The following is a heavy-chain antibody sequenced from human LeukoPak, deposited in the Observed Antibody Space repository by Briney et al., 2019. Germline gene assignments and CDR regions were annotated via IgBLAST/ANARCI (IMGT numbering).Heavy chain of an antibody. J-gene: IGHJ4*02. Sequence: GESLKISCKSSGYSFTTYWIAWVRQMPGKGLEWMGIIYPGDSDTRYSPSFQGQVTISADKSISTAYLQWTSLKASDSAMYYCARDLIRGDEIDYWGQGTLVTVSS. V-gene: IGHV5-51*01. CDR2: IYPGDSDT. D-gene: IGHD2-21*01. CDR1: GYSFTTYW. CDR3: ARDLIRGDEIDY.